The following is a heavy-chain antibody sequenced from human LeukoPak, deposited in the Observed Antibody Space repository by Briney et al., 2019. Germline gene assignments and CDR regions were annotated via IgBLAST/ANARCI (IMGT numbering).Heavy chain of an antibody. J-gene: IGHJ4*02. D-gene: IGHD5-18*01. V-gene: IGHV3-21*01. CDR2: ISSSSTYI. Sequence: GGSLRLSCAASGFTFRNYAMNWVRQAPGKGLEWVSFISSSSTYIYYADSVKGRFTISRDNSKNTLYLQMNSLRAEDTAVYYCAPPGRGGYGYSSFDYWGQGTLVTVSS. CDR1: GFTFRNYA. CDR3: APPGRGGYGYSSFDY.